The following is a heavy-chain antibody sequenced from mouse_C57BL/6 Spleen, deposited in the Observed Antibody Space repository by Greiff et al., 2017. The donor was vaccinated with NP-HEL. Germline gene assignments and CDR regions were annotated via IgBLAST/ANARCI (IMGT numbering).Heavy chain of an antibody. CDR2: ISSGGSYT. J-gene: IGHJ3*01. V-gene: IGHV5-6*02. D-gene: IGHD2-4*01. Sequence: EVKLEESGGDLVKPGGSLKLSCAASGFTFSSYGMSWVRQTPDKRLEWVATISSGGSYTYYPDSVKGRFTISRDNAKNTLYLQMSSLKSEDTDMYYCARHHYDYDGGCAYWGQGTLVTVSA. CDR3: ARHHYDYDGGCAY. CDR1: GFTFSSYG.